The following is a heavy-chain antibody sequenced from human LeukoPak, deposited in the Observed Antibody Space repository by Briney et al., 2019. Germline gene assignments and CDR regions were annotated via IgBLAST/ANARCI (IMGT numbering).Heavy chain of an antibody. V-gene: IGHV1-2*02. J-gene: IGHJ5*02. Sequence: ASVKVSCKASGYTFTGYYMHWVRQAPGQGLEWMGWINPNTGGTNFAQKFQGRVTMTRDKSISTAYMELSGLSSDDTAVYYCARDLARAFDPWGQETLVTVSS. CDR1: GYTFTGYY. CDR2: INPNTGGT. CDR3: ARDLARAFDP.